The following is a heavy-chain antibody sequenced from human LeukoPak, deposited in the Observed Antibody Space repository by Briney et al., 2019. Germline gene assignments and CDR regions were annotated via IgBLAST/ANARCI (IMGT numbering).Heavy chain of an antibody. CDR3: ASGPSRYCSSTSCYVGWFDP. J-gene: IGHJ5*02. Sequence: ASVKVSCRDSGGTFSSYAISWVRQAPGQGLEWMGGIIPIFGTANYAQKFQGRVTITADESTSTAYMELSSLRSEDTAVYYCASGPSRYCSSTSCYVGWFDPWGQGTLVTVSS. CDR1: GGTFSSYA. D-gene: IGHD2-2*01. CDR2: IIPIFGTA. V-gene: IGHV1-69*01.